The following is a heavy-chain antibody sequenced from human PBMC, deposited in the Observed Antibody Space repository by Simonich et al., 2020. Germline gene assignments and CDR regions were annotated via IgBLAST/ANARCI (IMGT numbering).Heavy chain of an antibody. CDR2: MNSDGSST. CDR3: ARNRLDY. J-gene: IGHJ4*02. Sequence: EVQLVESGGGLVQPGGSLRRSCAASGFTFSSYWMHWVRQAPVKGRGSVSLMNSDGSSTRSADSVKGRFTISRDNAKITLYLQMNSLRAEDTAVYYCARNRLDYWGQGTLVTVSS. CDR1: GFTFSSYW. V-gene: IGHV3-74*01.